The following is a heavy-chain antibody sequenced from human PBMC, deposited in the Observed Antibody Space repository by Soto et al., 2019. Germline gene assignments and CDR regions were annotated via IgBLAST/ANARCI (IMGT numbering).Heavy chain of an antibody. J-gene: IGHJ4*02. CDR3: ARDPSLDDSSGYYYDY. D-gene: IGHD3-22*01. Sequence: GGSLRLSCAASGFTFSSYAMHWVRQAPGKGLEWVAVISYDGSNKYYADSVKGRFTISRDNSKNTLYLQMNSLRAEDTAVYYCARDPSLDDSSGYYYDYWGQGTLVTVSS. V-gene: IGHV3-30-3*01. CDR2: ISYDGSNK. CDR1: GFTFSSYA.